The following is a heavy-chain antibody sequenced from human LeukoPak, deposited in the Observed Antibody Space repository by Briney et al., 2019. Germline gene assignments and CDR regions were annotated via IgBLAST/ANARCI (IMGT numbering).Heavy chain of an antibody. V-gene: IGHV4-30-4*02. Sequence: SETLSLTCTVSGGSISSGDYYWCWIRQPPGKGLEWIGYIYYSGSTYYNPSLKSRVTISVDTSKNQFSLKLSSVTTADTAVYYCTRSTNLEAFDIWGQGTMVTVSS. D-gene: IGHD2-8*01. J-gene: IGHJ3*02. CDR3: TRSTNLEAFDI. CDR1: GGSISSGDYY. CDR2: IYYSGST.